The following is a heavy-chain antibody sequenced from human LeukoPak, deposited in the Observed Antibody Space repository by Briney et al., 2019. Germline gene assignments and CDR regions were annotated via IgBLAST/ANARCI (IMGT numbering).Heavy chain of an antibody. V-gene: IGHV4-39*01. J-gene: IGHJ6*02. Sequence: SETLSLTCTVSGGSISSSSYYWGWIRQPPGKGLEWIGSIYYSGSTYYNPSLKSRVTISVDTSKNQFSLKLSSVTAADTAVYYCVRGRRYDFWSGSYYYYGMDVWGQGTTVTVSS. CDR2: IYYSGST. CDR3: VRGRRYDFWSGSYYYYGMDV. D-gene: IGHD3-3*01. CDR1: GGSISSSSYY.